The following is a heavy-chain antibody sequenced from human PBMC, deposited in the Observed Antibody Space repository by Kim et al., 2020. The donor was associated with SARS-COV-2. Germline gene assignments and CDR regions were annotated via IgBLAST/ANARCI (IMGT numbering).Heavy chain of an antibody. CDR3: TRRSGSGGRYLLDY. Sequence: GESLKISCKTSGYIFSEFWIGWVRQVPGKGLEWMGLIYPGDSDTVYSPSFEGQVTFSVDKSVNAAYLEWTSLRVSDSAIYFCTRRSGSGGRYLLDYWGQGTLVTVSS. CDR2: IYPGDSDT. V-gene: IGHV5-51*01. J-gene: IGHJ4*02. CDR1: GYIFSEFW. D-gene: IGHD3-10*01.